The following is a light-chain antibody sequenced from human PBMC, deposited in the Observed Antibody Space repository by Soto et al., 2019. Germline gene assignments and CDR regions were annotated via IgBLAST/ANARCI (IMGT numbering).Light chain of an antibody. V-gene: IGLV2-14*03. J-gene: IGLJ1*01. CDR3: SSYTTSSTRV. Sequence: QSVLAQPASVSGSPGQSITISCTGTSSDVGAYDFVSWYQQHPDKAPKLMIYEVSNRPSGVSYRFSGSKSVNTATLTISGLQAEDEADYYCSSYTTSSTRVFGNGTKVTVL. CDR1: SSDVGAYDF. CDR2: EVS.